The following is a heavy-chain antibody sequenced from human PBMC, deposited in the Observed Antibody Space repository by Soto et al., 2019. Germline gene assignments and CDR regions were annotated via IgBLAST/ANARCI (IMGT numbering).Heavy chain of an antibody. J-gene: IGHJ4*02. V-gene: IGHV3-15*01. CDR1: GFTFSNAW. Sequence: PGGSLRLSCAASGFTFSNAWMSWVRQAPGKGLEWVGRIKSKTDGGTTDYAAPVKGRFTISRDDSKNTLYLQMNSLKTEDTAVYYCTTGYSSGWYRVGDYWGQGTLVTVSS. CDR3: TTGYSSGWYRVGDY. CDR2: IKSKTDGGTT. D-gene: IGHD6-19*01.